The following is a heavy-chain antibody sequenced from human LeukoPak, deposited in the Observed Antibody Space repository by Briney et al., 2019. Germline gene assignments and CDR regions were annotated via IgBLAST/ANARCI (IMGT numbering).Heavy chain of an antibody. V-gene: IGHV3-7*01. J-gene: IGHJ4*02. Sequence: GGSLRLSCAASGFTFSSYWMSWVRQAPGKGLEWVANMNQDGSEKYYVDSVKGRFTISRDNAENSLYLQMNSLRAEDTAVHYCARDDSGPDYWGQGTLVTVSS. CDR1: GFTFSSYW. CDR3: ARDDSGPDY. CDR2: MNQDGSEK. D-gene: IGHD6-19*01.